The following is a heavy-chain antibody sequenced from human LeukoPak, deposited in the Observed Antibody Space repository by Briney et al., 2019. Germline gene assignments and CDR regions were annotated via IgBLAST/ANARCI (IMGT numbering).Heavy chain of an antibody. CDR1: GGTFTSYA. CDR3: ARVSFCSGSSCYAGHDY. V-gene: IGHV1-69*06. Sequence: SVKVSCKASGGTFTSYAISWVRQAPGQGLEWMGRIIPIFGTANYAQKFQGRVTITADKSTSTAYMELSSLRSEDTAVYYCARVSFCSGSSCYAGHDYWGQGTLVTVPS. CDR2: IIPIFGTA. J-gene: IGHJ4*02. D-gene: IGHD2-15*01.